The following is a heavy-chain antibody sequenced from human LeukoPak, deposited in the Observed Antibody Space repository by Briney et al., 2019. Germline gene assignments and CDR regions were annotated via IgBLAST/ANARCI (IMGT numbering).Heavy chain of an antibody. J-gene: IGHJ4*02. CDR3: ARGSAVIRPFGQ. CDR1: GGSISSSGDY. Sequence: SETLSLTCTVSGGSISSSGDYWGWIRQPPGKGLEWIGTIYYSGSTYYNPSLKSRVTISVDTSKNQFSLKLTSVTAADTAVYYCARGSAVIRPFGQWGQGTLVTVSS. V-gene: IGHV4-39*07. D-gene: IGHD4-23*01. CDR2: IYYSGST.